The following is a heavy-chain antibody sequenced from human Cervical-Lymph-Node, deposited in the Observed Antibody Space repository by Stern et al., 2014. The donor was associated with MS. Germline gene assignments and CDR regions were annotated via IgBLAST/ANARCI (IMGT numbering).Heavy chain of an antibody. V-gene: IGHV3-30*02. J-gene: IGHJ4*02. D-gene: IGHD6-13*01. CDR1: GFTFSSYG. Sequence: QDQLVQSGGGVVQPGRSLRLSCAASGFTFSSYGMHWVRQAPGQGLEWVAFIRFYRSNKYYAHSVKGRFTITRDNSQKQLYMEIDSLRAEDTAVYYCARDRYSSGWYNYFDYWGQGTLVTVSS. CDR2: IRFYRSNK. CDR3: ARDRYSSGWYNYFDY.